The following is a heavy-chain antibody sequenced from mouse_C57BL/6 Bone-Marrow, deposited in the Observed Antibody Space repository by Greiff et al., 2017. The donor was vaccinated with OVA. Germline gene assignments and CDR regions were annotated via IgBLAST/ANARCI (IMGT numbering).Heavy chain of an antibody. V-gene: IGHV6-6*01. CDR2: IRNKANNHAT. J-gene: IGHJ2*01. CDR1: GFTFSDAW. CDR3: TRDGYYDYFDY. D-gene: IGHD2-3*01. Sequence: EVMLVESGGGLVQPGGSMKLSCAASGFTFSDAWMDWVRQSPEKGLEWVAEIRNKANNHATYYAESVKGRFTISRDDSKSSVYLQMNSLRAEDTGIYYCTRDGYYDYFDYWGQGTTLTVSS.